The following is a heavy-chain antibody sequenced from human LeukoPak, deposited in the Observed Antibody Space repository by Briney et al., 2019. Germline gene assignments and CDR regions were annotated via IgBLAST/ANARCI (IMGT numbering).Heavy chain of an antibody. CDR1: GGSITNSY. Sequence: PSETLSLTCTVSGGSITNSYWSWIRQPLGKGLEWIGHFHDSEGTNYNPSLKSRVSISLDTSKNQVSLWLNSVTAADTAVYYCARGDPSGRPGIGFDFWGQGALVSVSS. CDR2: FHDSEGT. V-gene: IGHV4-59*01. D-gene: IGHD1-26*01. CDR3: ARGDPSGRPGIGFDF. J-gene: IGHJ4*02.